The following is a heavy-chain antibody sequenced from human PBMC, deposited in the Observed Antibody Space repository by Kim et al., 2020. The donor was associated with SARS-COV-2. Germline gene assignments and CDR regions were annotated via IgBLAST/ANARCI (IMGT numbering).Heavy chain of an antibody. J-gene: IGHJ4*02. CDR3: AKDHTSVPRFDY. D-gene: IGHD3-10*01. CDR2: IRSKTYGGTT. Sequence: GGSLRLSCTVSGFTFRDYGLSWFRQAPGKGLEWIGFIRSKTYGGTTEYAASVEGRFTISRDDSKSIAYLPMNSLKTEDTAMYYCAKDHTSVPRFDYWGQGTLVTVSS. CDR1: GFTFRDYG. V-gene: IGHV3-49*03.